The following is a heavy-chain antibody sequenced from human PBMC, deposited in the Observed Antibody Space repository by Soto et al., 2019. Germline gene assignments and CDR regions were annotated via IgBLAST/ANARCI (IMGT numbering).Heavy chain of an antibody. CDR1: GGSISSYY. CDR2: IYYSGST. Sequence: SETLSLTCTVSGGSISSYYWSWFRQPPGKGLEWIGYIYYSGSTNYNPSLKSRVTISVDTSKNQFSLKLSSVTAADTAVYYCAREGPDIVVVPAARPGMDVWGQGTTVT. J-gene: IGHJ6*02. D-gene: IGHD2-2*02. V-gene: IGHV4-59*01. CDR3: AREGPDIVVVPAARPGMDV.